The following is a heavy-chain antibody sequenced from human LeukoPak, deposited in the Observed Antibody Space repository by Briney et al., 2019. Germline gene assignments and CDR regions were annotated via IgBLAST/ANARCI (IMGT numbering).Heavy chain of an antibody. Sequence: SQTLSLTCTVSGGSISSGSYYWSWIRQPAGKGLEWIGRIYTSGSTNYNPSLKSRVTISVDTSKNQFSLKLSSVTAADTAVYYCARDQRATVTTWADAFDIWGQGTMVTVSS. V-gene: IGHV4-61*02. J-gene: IGHJ3*02. D-gene: IGHD4-11*01. CDR1: GGSISSGSYY. CDR2: IYTSGST. CDR3: ARDQRATVTTWADAFDI.